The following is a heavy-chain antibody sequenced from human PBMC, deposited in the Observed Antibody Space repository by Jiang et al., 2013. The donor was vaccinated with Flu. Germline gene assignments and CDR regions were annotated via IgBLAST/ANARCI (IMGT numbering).Heavy chain of an antibody. V-gene: IGHV3-48*01. CDR2: ISSSSLSI. Sequence: RLSCAASGFTFSSYSMNWVRQAPGKGLEWVTYISSSSLSIYYADSVKGRLTVSRDNAKNSLYLQMNSLRAEDTAVYYCARSNYGPYYNGMDVWGQGTTVTVSS. J-gene: IGHJ6*02. CDR3: ARSNYGPYYNGMDV. D-gene: IGHD3-10*01. CDR1: GFTFSSYS.